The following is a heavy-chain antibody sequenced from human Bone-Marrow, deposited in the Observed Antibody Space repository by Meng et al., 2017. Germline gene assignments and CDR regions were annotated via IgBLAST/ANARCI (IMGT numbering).Heavy chain of an antibody. D-gene: IGHD4-11*01. CDR1: GGSFSDYY. Sequence: QGQLHQLGAGLLNPSGTLSLTCVVAGGSFSDYYWSWIRQPPGNGLEWIGEINHSGSTNYNPSLESRATISVDTSQNNLSLKLSSVTAADSAVYYCARGPTTMAHDFDYWGQGTLVTVSS. J-gene: IGHJ4*02. V-gene: IGHV4-34*01. CDR2: INHSGST. CDR3: ARGPTTMAHDFDY.